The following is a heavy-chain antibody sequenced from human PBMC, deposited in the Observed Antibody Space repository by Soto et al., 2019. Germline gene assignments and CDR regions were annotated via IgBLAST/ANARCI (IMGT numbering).Heavy chain of an antibody. J-gene: IGHJ4*01. CDR2: ISYDGSNK. Sequence: QVQLVESGGGVVQPGRSPRLSCAASGFTFSSYAMHWVRQAPGKGLEWVAVISYDGSNKYYADSVKGRFTISRDNSKNTLYMQMNSLRAEDTAVYYCARDSGWVDYWGQGTLVTVSS. CDR3: ARDSGWVDY. V-gene: IGHV3-30-3*01. D-gene: IGHD6-19*01. CDR1: GFTFSSYA.